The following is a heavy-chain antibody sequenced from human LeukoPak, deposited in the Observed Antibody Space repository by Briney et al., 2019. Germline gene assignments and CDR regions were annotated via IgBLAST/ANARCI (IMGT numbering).Heavy chain of an antibody. D-gene: IGHD4-11*01. Sequence: GGSLRLSFAASGFPLSSCAMSWVRQPPGKGLEWVSAIRGSGDSTYYPDSVKGRFTISRDNSKNTLYLQMKSLRAEDTAVYYCAARPDYSSYCYYYCMDVWGKGTTVTVSS. J-gene: IGHJ6*03. CDR3: AARPDYSSYCYYYCMDV. CDR2: IRGSGDST. V-gene: IGHV3-23*01. CDR1: GFPLSSCA.